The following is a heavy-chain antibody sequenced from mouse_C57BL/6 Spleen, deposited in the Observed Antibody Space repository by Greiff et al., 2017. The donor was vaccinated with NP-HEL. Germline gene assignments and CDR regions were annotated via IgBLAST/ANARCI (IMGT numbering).Heavy chain of an antibody. J-gene: IGHJ3*01. Sequence: DVHLVESGGGLVQPKGSLKLSCAASGFSFNTYAMNWVRQAPGKGLEWVARIRSKSNNYATYYAASVKDRFTISRDDSESMLYMQMNNLKIENTAVYYCVRHRYDYDWLAYWGQGTLVTVSA. V-gene: IGHV10-1*01. CDR3: VRHRYDYDWLAY. CDR1: GFSFNTYA. D-gene: IGHD2-4*01. CDR2: IRSKSNNYAT.